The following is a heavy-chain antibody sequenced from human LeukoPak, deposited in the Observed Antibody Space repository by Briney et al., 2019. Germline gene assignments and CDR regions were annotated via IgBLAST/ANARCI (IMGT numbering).Heavy chain of an antibody. D-gene: IGHD3-9*01. J-gene: IGHJ3*02. Sequence: GGSQRLSCAASGFTFSSYAMSWVRQAPGEGLEWVSAISGSGGSTYYADSVKGRFTISRDNSKNTLYLQMNSLRAEDTAVYYCAKDPYDILTGYQVDIWGQGTMVTVSS. CDR3: AKDPYDILTGYQVDI. CDR1: GFTFSSYA. V-gene: IGHV3-23*01. CDR2: ISGSGGST.